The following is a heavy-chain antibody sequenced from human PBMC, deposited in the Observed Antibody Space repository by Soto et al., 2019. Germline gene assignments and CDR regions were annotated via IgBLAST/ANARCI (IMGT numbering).Heavy chain of an antibody. Sequence: QVQVQQWGAGLLKPSETLSLTCAVYGGSFSDYYWSWIRQPPGKGLEWIGEINHSGSTNYNPSLKSRVTISVDTSKNQFSLKLNSVTAADTAVYYCPRGVPNSSSWTLEGDYWGQGTLVTVSS. CDR3: PRGVPNSSSWTLEGDY. V-gene: IGHV4-34*01. J-gene: IGHJ4*02. CDR1: GGSFSDYY. D-gene: IGHD6-13*01. CDR2: INHSGST.